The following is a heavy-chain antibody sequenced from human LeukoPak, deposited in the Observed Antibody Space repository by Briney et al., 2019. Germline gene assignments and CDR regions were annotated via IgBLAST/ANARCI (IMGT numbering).Heavy chain of an antibody. J-gene: IGHJ5*02. CDR1: GDSVSGGSAG. D-gene: IGHD3-10*01. CDR2: IYYRSKWYS. Sequence: SQTLSLTCAISGDSVSGGSAGWNWIRQSPSRGLEWLGRIYYRSKWYSDYAISVKSRITINPDTSRNQFSLQLNSVTHDDTAVYYCTGGGLVRGSLHRIDPWGQGTLVTVSS. V-gene: IGHV6-1*01. CDR3: TGGGLVRGSLHRIDP.